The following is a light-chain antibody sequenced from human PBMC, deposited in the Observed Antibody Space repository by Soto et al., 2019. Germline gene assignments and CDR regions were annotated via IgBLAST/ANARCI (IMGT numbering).Light chain of an antibody. Sequence: DIQMTQSPSSLSASVGDRVTITCQASQDITNYLNWYQQKPGKAPKLLIYTASSLQSGVPSRFSGGGSGTDFNFCISSLQPEDIATYYCQQSYSNILSFGGVTSVE. J-gene: IGKJ4*01. CDR3: QQSYSNILS. CDR1: QDITNY. V-gene: IGKV1-33*01. CDR2: TAS.